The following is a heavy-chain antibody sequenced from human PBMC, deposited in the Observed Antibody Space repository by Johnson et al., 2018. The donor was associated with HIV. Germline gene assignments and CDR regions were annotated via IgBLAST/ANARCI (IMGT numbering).Heavy chain of an antibody. CDR1: GFTFSSYA. CDR2: ISYDGSNK. Sequence: VQLVESGGGVVQPGRSLRLSCVASGFTFSSYAMHWVRQAPGKGLEWVAVISYDGSNKYYADSVKGRFTISRDNAKRSLFLQMNSLRVEDTAVYFCGSLGDGHQKGAFEIWGHGTMVTVSS. V-gene: IGHV3-30-3*01. CDR3: GSLGDGHQKGAFEI. J-gene: IGHJ3*02. D-gene: IGHD3-16*01.